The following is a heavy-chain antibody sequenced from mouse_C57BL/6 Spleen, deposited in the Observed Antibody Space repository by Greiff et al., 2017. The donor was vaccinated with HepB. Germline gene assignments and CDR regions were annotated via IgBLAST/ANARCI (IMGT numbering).Heavy chain of an antibody. V-gene: IGHV1-82*01. J-gene: IGHJ3*01. CDR1: GYAFSSSW. Sequence: QVQLQQSGPELVKPGASVKISCKASGYAFSSSWINWVKQRPGKGLEWIGRIYPGDGDTNYNGKFKGKATLTADKSSSTAYMQLSSLTSEDSAVYFCARGLWFAYWGQGTLVTVSA. CDR2: IYPGDGDT. CDR3: ARGLWFAY.